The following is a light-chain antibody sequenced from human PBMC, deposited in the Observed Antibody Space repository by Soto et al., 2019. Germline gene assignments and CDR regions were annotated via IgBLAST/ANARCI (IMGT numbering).Light chain of an antibody. V-gene: IGLV1-40*01. J-gene: IGLJ2*01. CDR1: SSNIGAGFD. CDR3: QSYDSSLSDVV. CDR2: RNV. Sequence: QSVLTQPPSVSGAPGQRVTISCTGSSSNIGAGFDVHWYQQPPGTAPKLLIYRNVNRPSGVPDRFSGSKSGTSHSLAISGLQTEDEADYYCQSYDSSLSDVVFGGGTKVTVL.